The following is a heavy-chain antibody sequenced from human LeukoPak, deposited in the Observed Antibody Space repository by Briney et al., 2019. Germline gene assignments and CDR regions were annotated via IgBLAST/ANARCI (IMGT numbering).Heavy chain of an antibody. CDR1: GFTVSSNY. CDR2: ISGSGGST. J-gene: IGHJ4*02. Sequence: GGSLRLSCAASGFTVSSNYMSWVRQAPGKGLEWVSAISGSGGSTYYADSVKGRFTISRDNSKNTLYLQMNSLRAEDTAVYYCAKRRITAMGRDYFHYWGQGTLVTVSS. V-gene: IGHV3-23*01. CDR3: AKRRITAMGRDYFHY. D-gene: IGHD5-18*01.